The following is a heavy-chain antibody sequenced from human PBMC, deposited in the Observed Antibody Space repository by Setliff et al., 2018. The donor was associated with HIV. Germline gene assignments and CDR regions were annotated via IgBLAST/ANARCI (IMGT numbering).Heavy chain of an antibody. Sequence: ASVKVSCKASGYSLSTYAISWVRQAPGQGLGWMGWIDSNNGNRNFAQKFRGRVTMTTDISTNTAYMEVRSLSFDDTAVYYCVRLTADRTNYYYCMDVWGKGTTVTVSS. CDR1: GYSLSTYA. D-gene: IGHD2-8*01. V-gene: IGHV1-18*01. J-gene: IGHJ6*03. CDR2: IDSNNGNR. CDR3: VRLTADRTNYYYCMDV.